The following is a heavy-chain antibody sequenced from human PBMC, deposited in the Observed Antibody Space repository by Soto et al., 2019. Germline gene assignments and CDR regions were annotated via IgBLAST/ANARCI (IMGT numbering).Heavy chain of an antibody. CDR1: GYTFTSYY. CDR2: INPSGGST. D-gene: IGHD1-7*01. V-gene: IGHV1-46*01. CDR3: ARDGYNWNYVGWFDP. J-gene: IGHJ5*02. Sequence: ASVKVSCKASGYTFTSYYMHWVRQAPGQGLEWMGIINPSGGSTSYAQKFQGRVTMTRDTSTSTVYMELSSLRSEDTAVYYCARDGYNWNYVGWFDPWGQRTLVTVSS.